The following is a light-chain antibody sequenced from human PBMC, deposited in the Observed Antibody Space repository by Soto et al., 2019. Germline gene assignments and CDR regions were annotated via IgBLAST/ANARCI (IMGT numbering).Light chain of an antibody. CDR2: KAS. J-gene: IGKJ5*01. Sequence: DIQMTQSPSTLSASVGDRVTITCRASQSISSWLAWYQQKPGKAPKLLIYKASSLESGVPSRFSGSGSGTEFTLTVSSLQPDDFATYYCHQYHNFPRTFGQGTRLEI. CDR3: HQYHNFPRT. CDR1: QSISSW. V-gene: IGKV1-5*03.